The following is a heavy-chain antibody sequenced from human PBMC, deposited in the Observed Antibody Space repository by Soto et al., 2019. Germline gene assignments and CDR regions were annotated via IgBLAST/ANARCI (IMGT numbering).Heavy chain of an antibody. D-gene: IGHD3-10*01. J-gene: IGHJ4*02. CDR1: GYTFTGYY. Sequence: ASVKVSCKASGYTFTGYYMHWVRQAPGQGLEWMGWINPNSGGTNYAQKFQGWVTMTRDTSISTAYMELSRLRSDDTAVYYCARASGAPRGGYFDYWGQGTLVTV. CDR3: ARASGAPRGGYFDY. CDR2: INPNSGGT. V-gene: IGHV1-2*04.